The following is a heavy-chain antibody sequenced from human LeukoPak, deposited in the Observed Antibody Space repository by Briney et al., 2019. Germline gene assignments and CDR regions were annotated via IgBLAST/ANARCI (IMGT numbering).Heavy chain of an antibody. V-gene: IGHV3-7*01. J-gene: IGHJ4*02. Sequence: GGSLRLSCAASGFTFSNSWMSWVRQAPGKGLEWVANIKQDGSEKYYVDSVKGRFTISRDNAKNSLYLQMNSLRAEDTAVYYCARSKESVWSGYQPCYWGQGTLVTVSS. D-gene: IGHD3-3*01. CDR1: GFTFSNSW. CDR2: IKQDGSEK. CDR3: ARSKESVWSGYQPCY.